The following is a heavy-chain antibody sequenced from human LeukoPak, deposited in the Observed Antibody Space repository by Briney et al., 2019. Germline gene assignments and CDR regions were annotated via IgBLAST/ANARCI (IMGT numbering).Heavy chain of an antibody. V-gene: IGHV3-23*01. J-gene: IGHJ4*02. CDR3: AKSRIVVVPADFDY. CDR2: ISGSGGST. D-gene: IGHD2-2*01. CDR1: GFTFSNYA. Sequence: PGGSLRLSCAASGFTFSNYAMRWVRQAPGKGLEWVSAISGSGGSTYYADSVKGRFTISRDNSKNTPYLQMNSLRAEDTAVYYCAKSRIVVVPADFDYWGQGTLVTVSS.